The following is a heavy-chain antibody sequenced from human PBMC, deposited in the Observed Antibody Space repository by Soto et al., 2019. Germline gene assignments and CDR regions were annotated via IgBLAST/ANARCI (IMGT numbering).Heavy chain of an antibody. Sequence: GESLKISCKGSGYSFSSFWIGWVRQMPGKGLEWMGIIYPSDSDTRYSPSFQGQVTISADKSSRTAYLQWSSLKASDSAMYYCARLPQDYYYHGMDVWGQGTKVTVSS. CDR2: IYPSDSDT. V-gene: IGHV5-51*01. CDR1: GYSFSSFW. CDR3: ARLPQDYYYHGMDV. J-gene: IGHJ6*02.